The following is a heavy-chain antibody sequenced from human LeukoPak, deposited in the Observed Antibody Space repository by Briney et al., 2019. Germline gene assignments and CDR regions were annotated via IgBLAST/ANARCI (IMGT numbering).Heavy chain of an antibody. V-gene: IGHV6-1*01. D-gene: IGHD1-1*01. CDR3: ARLSRPAGTTAFAY. CDR2: TYYRSKWYN. CDR1: GDSVSSNSAA. Sequence: SQTLSLTCAISGDSVSSNSAAWSWIRQSPSRGLEWLGRTYYRSKWYNDYAVSVKSRITINPDTSKIQFSLQLNSVTPEDTAVYYCARLSRPAGTTAFAYWARRTLVTVSS. J-gene: IGHJ4*02.